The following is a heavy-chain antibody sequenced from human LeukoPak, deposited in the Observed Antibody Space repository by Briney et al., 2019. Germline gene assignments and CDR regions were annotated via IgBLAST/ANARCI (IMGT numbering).Heavy chain of an antibody. D-gene: IGHD1-26*01. CDR3: AGGSYYRGGDAFDI. J-gene: IGHJ3*02. Sequence: GEPLKTSCKGSGYSFTTYWSGWVRQMHGKGLEWIGIIYPGDSDTTYSPPFQGQVTISADKSISNGYLQWSSLKASDTAMYYCAGGSYYRGGDAFDIWGQGRMVTVSS. CDR1: GYSFTTYW. V-gene: IGHV5-51*01. CDR2: IYPGDSDT.